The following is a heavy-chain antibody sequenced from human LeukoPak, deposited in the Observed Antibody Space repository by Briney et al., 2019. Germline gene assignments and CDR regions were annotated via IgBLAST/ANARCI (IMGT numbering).Heavy chain of an antibody. CDR1: GGSFSGYY. CDR2: INHSGST. J-gene: IGHJ4*02. Sequence: SETLSLTCAVYGGSFSGYYWSWIRQPPGKGLEWIGEINHSGSTNYNPSLKSRVTISVDTSKNQFSLKLSSVTAADTAVYYCARKDMVRGVFDYWGQGTLVTVSS. V-gene: IGHV4-34*01. D-gene: IGHD3-10*01. CDR3: ARKDMVRGVFDY.